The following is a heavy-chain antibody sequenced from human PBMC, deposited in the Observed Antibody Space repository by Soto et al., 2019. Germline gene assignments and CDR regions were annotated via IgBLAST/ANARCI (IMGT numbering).Heavy chain of an antibody. J-gene: IGHJ6*02. CDR3: ATADIVVVPAAPPHYGMAV. CDR1: GGTFSSYT. V-gene: IGHV1-69*02. D-gene: IGHD2-2*01. CDR2: IIPILGIA. Sequence: QVQLVQSGAEVKKPGSSVKVSCKASGGTFSSYTISWVRQAPGQGLEWMGRIIPILGIANYAQKFQGRVTITADKSTSTAYMELSSLRSEDPAVYYCATADIVVVPAAPPHYGMAVWGQGTTVTVSS.